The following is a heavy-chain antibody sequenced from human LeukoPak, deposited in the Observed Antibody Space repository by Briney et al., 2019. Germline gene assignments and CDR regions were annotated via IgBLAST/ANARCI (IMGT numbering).Heavy chain of an antibody. J-gene: IGHJ4*02. CDR2: IYTSGST. CDR3: ARSFYTYYGSGSYLYYFDY. D-gene: IGHD3-10*01. V-gene: IGHV4-4*07. CDR1: GGSISSYY. Sequence: PSETLSLTCTVSGGSISSYYWSWIRQPAGKGLEWIGRIYTSGSTNYNPSLKSRVTMSVDTSKNQFSLKLSSVTAADTAVYYCARSFYTYYGSGSYLYYFDYWGQGTLVTVSS.